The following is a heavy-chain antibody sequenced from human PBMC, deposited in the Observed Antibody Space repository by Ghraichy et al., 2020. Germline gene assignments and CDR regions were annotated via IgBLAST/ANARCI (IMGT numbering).Heavy chain of an antibody. Sequence: GESLNISCTASGFTLSWSWLTWVRQAPGKGLDFVAVIKQDGSEEYYVDSVKGRFTVSRDNAMNSLYLQMNSLRVDDTAVYYCAKGVVHAAYDVWGQGTMVTVSS. CDR1: GFTLSWSW. CDR3: AKGVVHAAYDV. CDR2: IKQDGSEE. J-gene: IGHJ3*01. V-gene: IGHV3-7*01. D-gene: IGHD2-2*01.